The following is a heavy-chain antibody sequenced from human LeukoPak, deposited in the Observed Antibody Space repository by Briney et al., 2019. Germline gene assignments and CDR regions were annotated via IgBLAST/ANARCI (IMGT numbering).Heavy chain of an antibody. J-gene: IGHJ4*02. V-gene: IGHV1-2*04. CDR3: ARDRFGYSSSWLDY. Sequence: ASVKVSCKASGYTFTGYYMNWVRQAPGQGLEWMGWVNPNSGVTNYAQKFQDWVTMTMDTSVSTAYLDLRRLTSDDTAVYYCARDRFGYSSSWLDYWGQGTLVTVSS. CDR1: GYTFTGYY. D-gene: IGHD6-13*01. CDR2: VNPNSGVT.